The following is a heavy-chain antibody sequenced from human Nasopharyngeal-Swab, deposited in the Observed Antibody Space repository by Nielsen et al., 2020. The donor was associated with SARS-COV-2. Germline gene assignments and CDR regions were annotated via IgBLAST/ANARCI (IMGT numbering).Heavy chain of an antibody. CDR2: IYYSGST. CDR1: GGSISSYY. Sequence: SETLSLTCTVSGGSISSYYWSWIRQPPGKGLEWIGYIYYSGSTNYNPSLKSRVTISVDTSKNQFSLKLSSVTAADTAVYYCARVGGIPGGYSSSWGYYCGMDVWGQGTTVTVSS. CDR3: ARVGGIPGGYSSSWGYYCGMDV. D-gene: IGHD6-13*01. J-gene: IGHJ6*02. V-gene: IGHV4-59*01.